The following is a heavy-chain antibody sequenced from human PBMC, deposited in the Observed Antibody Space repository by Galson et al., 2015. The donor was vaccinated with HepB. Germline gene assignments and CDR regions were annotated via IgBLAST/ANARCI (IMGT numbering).Heavy chain of an antibody. J-gene: IGHJ4*02. CDR2: IKQDGSEK. CDR1: GFTLSSYW. D-gene: IGHD6-13*01. Sequence: SLRLSCAASGFTLSSYWMSWVRQAPGKGLEWVANIKQDGSEKYYVDSVKGRFTISRDNAKNSLYLQMNSLRAEDTAVYYCAGGEQQLASFDYWGQGTLVTVSS. V-gene: IGHV3-7*03. CDR3: AGGEQQLASFDY.